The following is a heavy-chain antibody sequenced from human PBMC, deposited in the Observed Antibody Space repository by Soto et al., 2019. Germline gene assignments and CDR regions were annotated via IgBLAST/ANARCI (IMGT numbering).Heavy chain of an antibody. CDR2: IYWDDDK. CDR1: GFSLSTSGVG. D-gene: IGHD3-10*01. CDR3: AHSITMVRGGIINWFDS. Sequence: SGPTLVNPTQTLTLTCTFSGFSLSTSGVGVGWIRQPPGKALEWLALIYWDDDKRYSPSLKSRLTITKDTSKNQVVLTMTNMDPVDTATYYCAHSITMVRGGIINWFDSWGQGTLVTVSS. V-gene: IGHV2-5*02. J-gene: IGHJ5*01.